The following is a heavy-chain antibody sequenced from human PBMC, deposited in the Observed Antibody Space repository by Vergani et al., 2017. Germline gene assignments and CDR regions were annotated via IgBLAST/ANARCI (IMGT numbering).Heavy chain of an antibody. CDR1: GGTFSSYA. D-gene: IGHD1-1*01. CDR2: IIPIFGTA. CDR3: ARVFTVVTGVHLGGGYDYGMDV. Sequence: QVQLVQSGAEVKKPGSSVKVSCKASGGTFSSYAISWVRQAPGQGLEWMGGIIPIFGTANYAQKFQGRVTITADESTSTAYMELSSLRSEDTAVYYCARVFTVVTGVHLGGGYDYGMDVWGQGTTVTVSS. V-gene: IGHV1-69*01. J-gene: IGHJ6*02.